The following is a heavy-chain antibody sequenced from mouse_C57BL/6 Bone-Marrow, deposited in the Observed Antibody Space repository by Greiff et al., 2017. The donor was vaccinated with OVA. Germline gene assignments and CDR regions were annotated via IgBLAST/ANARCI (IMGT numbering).Heavy chain of an antibody. V-gene: IGHV5-4*01. CDR3: AKGGDHWVRSAY. Sequence: EVQVVESGGGLVKPGGSLKLSCAASGFTFSSYAMSWVRQTPEKRLEWVATISDGGSYTYYPDNVKGRFTFSRDNAKNNLYLQMSHLKSEDTAMYYCAKGGDHWVRSAYWGQGTLVTVSA. CDR2: ISDGGSYT. CDR1: GFTFSSYA. J-gene: IGHJ3*01. D-gene: IGHD4-1*01.